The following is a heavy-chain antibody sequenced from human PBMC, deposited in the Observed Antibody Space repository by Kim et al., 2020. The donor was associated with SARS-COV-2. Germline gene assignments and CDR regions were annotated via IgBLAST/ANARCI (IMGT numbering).Heavy chain of an antibody. Sequence: GGSLRLSCAASGFTFSSYWMSWVRRAPGKGLEWVANIKQDGSEKNYVDSVKGRFTISRDNAKNSLYLQMNSLRAEDTAVYYCATDYGSGSVFFDYWGQGTLVIVSS. J-gene: IGHJ4*02. D-gene: IGHD3-10*01. CDR2: IKQDGSEK. CDR1: GFTFSSYW. CDR3: ATDYGSGSVFFDY. V-gene: IGHV3-7*03.